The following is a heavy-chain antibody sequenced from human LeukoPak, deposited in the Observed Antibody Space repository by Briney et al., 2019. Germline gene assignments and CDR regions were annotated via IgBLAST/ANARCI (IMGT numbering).Heavy chain of an antibody. Sequence: PGGSLRLSCAASGFTFSNAWMSWVRQAPGKGLEWVGRIKSKTDGGTTDYAAPVKGIFTISRDDSKNTLYLQMNSLKTEDTAVYYCTTDLTVTTGDYWGQGTLVTVSS. J-gene: IGHJ4*02. D-gene: IGHD4-11*01. CDR3: TTDLTVTTGDY. CDR1: GFTFSNAW. V-gene: IGHV3-15*01. CDR2: IKSKTDGGTT.